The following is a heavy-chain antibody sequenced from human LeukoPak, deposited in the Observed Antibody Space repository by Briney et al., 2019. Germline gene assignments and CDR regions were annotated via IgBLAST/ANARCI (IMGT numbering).Heavy chain of an antibody. Sequence: PGGSLRLSCAASGFTFYTYSINWVRQAPGRGLEWVSSISSTSTYIYYADSVKGRFTISRDNVEHSLYLQMNSLRAEDAAVYYCARDRFYYDSSGGFDYWGQGTLVTVSS. CDR2: ISSTSTYI. CDR1: GFTFYTYS. CDR3: ARDRFYYDSSGGFDY. V-gene: IGHV3-21*01. J-gene: IGHJ4*02. D-gene: IGHD3-22*01.